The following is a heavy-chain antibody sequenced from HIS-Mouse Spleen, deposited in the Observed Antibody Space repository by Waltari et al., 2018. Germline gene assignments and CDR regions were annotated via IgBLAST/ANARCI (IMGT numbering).Heavy chain of an antibody. CDR1: GFTFSSYG. J-gene: IGHJ2*01. CDR2: IWYDGSNK. D-gene: IGHD1-1*01. CDR3: AKAGYRTTGTAFYWYFDL. Sequence: QVQLVESGGGVVQPGMSLRRSCAASGFTFSSYGMHWVRQAPGRGLEWVAFIWYDGSNKYYAVSVKGRFTISRDNSKNTLYLQMNSLRAEDTAVYYCAKAGYRTTGTAFYWYFDLWGRGTLVTVSS. V-gene: IGHV3-33*06.